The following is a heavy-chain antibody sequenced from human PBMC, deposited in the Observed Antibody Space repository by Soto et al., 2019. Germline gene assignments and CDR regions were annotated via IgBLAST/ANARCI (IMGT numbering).Heavy chain of an antibody. V-gene: IGHV4-31*03. CDR3: ARSSRSYYDFWSGSEFDY. CDR2: IYYSGST. CDR1: GGSISSGGYY. Sequence: QVQLQESGPGLVKPSQTLSLTCTVSGGSISSGGYYWSWIRQHPGKGLEWIGYIYYSGSTYYNPSLKSRVTISVDTSKNQFSLKLSSVTAADTAVYYCARSSRSYYDFWSGSEFDYWGQGTLVTVSS. D-gene: IGHD3-3*01. J-gene: IGHJ4*02.